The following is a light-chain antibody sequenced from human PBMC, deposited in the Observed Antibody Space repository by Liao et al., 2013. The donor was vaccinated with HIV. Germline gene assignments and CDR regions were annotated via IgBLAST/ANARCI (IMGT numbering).Light chain of an antibody. CDR3: QAWDSSTYV. CDR1: KLRDKY. CDR2: QDT. Sequence: SYELTQPPSVSVSPGQTASITCSGDKLRDKYTSWFQHRPGQSPVLVIYQDTKRPSGIPERFSGSYSGNTATLTISGTQAVDEADYYCQAWDSSTYVFGTGTKVTVL. J-gene: IGLJ1*01. V-gene: IGLV3-1*01.